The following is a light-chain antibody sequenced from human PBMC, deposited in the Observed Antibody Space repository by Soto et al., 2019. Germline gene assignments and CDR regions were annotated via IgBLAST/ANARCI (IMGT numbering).Light chain of an antibody. CDR2: DVS. CDR3: QHRSIWPVS. V-gene: IGKV3-11*01. J-gene: IGKJ5*01. CDR1: QSVNNY. Sequence: EIVLTQSPATLSLSPGERATLSCRASQSVNNYLHWYQQKPGQAPRLLMFDVSNRATGIPARFSGSGSATDFTLTISSLEPEDFAVYYCQHRSIWPVSFGQGTRLEI.